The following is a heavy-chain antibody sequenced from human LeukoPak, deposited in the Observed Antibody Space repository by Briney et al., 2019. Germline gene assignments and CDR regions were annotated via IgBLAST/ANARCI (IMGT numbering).Heavy chain of an antibody. D-gene: IGHD3-10*01. CDR3: AKDFLGEFDY. J-gene: IGHJ4*02. CDR2: IWYDGSNK. Sequence: GGSLRPSCAASGFTFSTYGIHWVRQAPGKGLEWVAVIWYDGSNKYYADSVKGRFTISRDNSKNTLYLQMNSLRAEDTAVYYCAKDFLGEFDYWGQGTLVTVSS. V-gene: IGHV3-30*02. CDR1: GFTFSTYG.